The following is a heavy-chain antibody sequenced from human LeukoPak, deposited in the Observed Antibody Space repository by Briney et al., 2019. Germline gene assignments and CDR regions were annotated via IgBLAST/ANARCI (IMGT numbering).Heavy chain of an antibody. Sequence: GGSLRLSCAASGFTFSSYGMYWVRQAPGKGLEWVAVISYDGSNKNYPDSVKGRFTISRDNAKNVLFLQMNNLRPEDTAFYYCARGEWDLRDWGQGTLVIVSS. D-gene: IGHD1-26*01. CDR3: ARGEWDLRD. CDR1: GFTFSSYG. J-gene: IGHJ4*02. V-gene: IGHV3-30*03. CDR2: ISYDGSNK.